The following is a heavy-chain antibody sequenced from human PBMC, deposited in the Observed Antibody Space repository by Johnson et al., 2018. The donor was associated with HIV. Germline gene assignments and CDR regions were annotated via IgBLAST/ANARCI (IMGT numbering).Heavy chain of an antibody. V-gene: IGHV3-33*01. CDR1: GFTFSSYG. CDR2: IWYDGSNK. CDR3: ARDRLGYSSSWGGVDAFDI. J-gene: IGHJ3*02. D-gene: IGHD6-13*01. Sequence: QLVESGGGVVQPGRSLRLSCAASGFTFSSYGMHWVRQAPGKGLEWVAVIWYDGSNKYYADSVKGRFTISRDNSKNTLYLQMNSLRAEDTAVYYCARDRLGYSSSWGGVDAFDIWGQGTMVTVSS.